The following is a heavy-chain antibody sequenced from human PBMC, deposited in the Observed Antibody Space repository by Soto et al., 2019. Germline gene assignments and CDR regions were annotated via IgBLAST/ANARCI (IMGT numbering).Heavy chain of an antibody. CDR1: GYSFTSYW. V-gene: IGHV5-51*01. CDR3: ARGADYDILTDYSSYGMDV. D-gene: IGHD3-9*01. CDR2: IYPGDSDT. Sequence: PGESLKISCRGSGYSFTSYWIGWVRQMPGKGLEWMGIIYPGDSDTRYSPSFQGQVTISADKSVSTAYLQWSSLKASDTAMYYCARGADYDILTDYSSYGMDVWGEATMVTV. J-gene: IGHJ6*02.